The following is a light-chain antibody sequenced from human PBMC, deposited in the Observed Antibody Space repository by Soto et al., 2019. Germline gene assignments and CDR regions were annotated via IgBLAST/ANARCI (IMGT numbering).Light chain of an antibody. CDR2: VAS. CDR3: LEYNNWPLT. J-gene: IGKJ1*01. V-gene: IGKV3-15*01. Sequence: EIVMTQSPATLSVSPGERATLSCRASQNVGNSLVWYQQKPGQPPRLLIYVASTRATGIPVRFSGGGSGTEFTLTISSLQSEDFAVFYCLEYNNWPLTFGQGTKVQIK. CDR1: QNVGNS.